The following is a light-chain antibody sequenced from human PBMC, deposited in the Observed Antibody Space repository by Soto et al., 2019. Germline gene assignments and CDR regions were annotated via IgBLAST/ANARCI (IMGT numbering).Light chain of an antibody. V-gene: IGKV3-20*01. CDR1: QSVSNNY. Sequence: DIVLTHSPGSLSLSPCERATLSARASQSVSNNYLAWYQQKPVQAPRLLIYGAPNRATGIPDRFSGSGSGTDFTLTISRLEPEDFAVYYCQQYGSSGTFGQGTKVDIK. CDR2: GAP. CDR3: QQYGSSGT. J-gene: IGKJ1*01.